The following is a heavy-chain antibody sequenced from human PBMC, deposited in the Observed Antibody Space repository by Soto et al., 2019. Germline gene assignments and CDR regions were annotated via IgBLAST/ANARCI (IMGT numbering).Heavy chain of an antibody. D-gene: IGHD3-9*01. V-gene: IGHV4-39*01. CDR2: IYYRGNA. Sequence: QLQLQESGPGLVKPSETLSLTCSVSDDSINSDKYYWGWIRQPPGKGLEWIGSIYYRGNAYYNPSLQTRVTISLDKSKSLFSLKLNSVTAAYSAVYFCARLEGLATISYYFDFWGPGALVTVSS. CDR1: DDSINSDKYY. CDR3: ARLEGLATISYYFDF. J-gene: IGHJ4*02.